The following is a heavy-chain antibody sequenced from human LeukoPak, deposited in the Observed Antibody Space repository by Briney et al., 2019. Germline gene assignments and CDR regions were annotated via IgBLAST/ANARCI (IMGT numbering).Heavy chain of an antibody. CDR2: INHSGST. CDR1: GGSFSGYY. Sequence: SETLSLTCAVSGGSFSGYYWSWIRQPPGKGLEWIGEINHSGSTNYNPSLKSRVTISVDTSKNQFSLKLSSVTAADTAVYYCARSLIVVVPAAAFDYWGQGTLVTVSS. D-gene: IGHD2-2*01. V-gene: IGHV4-34*01. CDR3: ARSLIVVVPAAAFDY. J-gene: IGHJ4*02.